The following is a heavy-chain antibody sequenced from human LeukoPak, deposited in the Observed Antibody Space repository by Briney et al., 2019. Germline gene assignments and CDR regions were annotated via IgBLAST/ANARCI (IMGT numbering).Heavy chain of an antibody. CDR1: GGSFSGYY. CDR2: INHSGST. J-gene: IGHJ5*02. D-gene: IGHD3-10*01. Sequence: SETLSLTCAVYGGSFSGYYWSWIRQPPGKGLEWIGEINHSGSTYYNPSLKSRVTISVDRSKNQFSLKLSSVTAADTAVYYCARSYYYGSGSYSPWGQGTLVTVSS. V-gene: IGHV4-34*01. CDR3: ARSYYYGSGSYSP.